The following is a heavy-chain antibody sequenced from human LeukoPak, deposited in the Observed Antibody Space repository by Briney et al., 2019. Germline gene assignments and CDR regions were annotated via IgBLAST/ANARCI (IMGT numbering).Heavy chain of an antibody. CDR2: ISYDGSNK. J-gene: IGHJ6*03. CDR3: AKDLGYSSSWYDYYYYYYMDV. Sequence: GGSLRLSCAASGFTFSSYGMHRVRQAPGKGLEWVAVISYDGSNKYYADSVKGRFTISRDNSKNTLYLQMNSLRAEDTAVYYCAKDLGYSSSWYDYYYYYYMDVWGKGTTVTVSS. D-gene: IGHD6-13*01. V-gene: IGHV3-30*18. CDR1: GFTFSSYG.